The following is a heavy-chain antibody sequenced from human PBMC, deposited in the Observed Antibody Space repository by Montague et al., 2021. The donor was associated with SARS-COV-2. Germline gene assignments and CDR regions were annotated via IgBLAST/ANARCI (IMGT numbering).Heavy chain of an antibody. CDR3: ARSTVTNSPFGFSNKLRSRYNGMDV. D-gene: IGHD4-17*01. V-gene: IGHV4-34*01. CDR2: INHSGST. CDR1: GGSFSGYY. J-gene: IGHJ6*02. Sequence: ETLSLTCAVYGGSFSGYYLNWIRQPPGKGLEWIGEINHSGSTNYNPSLKSRVTIAVDTSKNQVSLKLTSVTAADTAVFYCARSTVTNSPFGFSNKLRSRYNGMDVWGQGTTVTVSS.